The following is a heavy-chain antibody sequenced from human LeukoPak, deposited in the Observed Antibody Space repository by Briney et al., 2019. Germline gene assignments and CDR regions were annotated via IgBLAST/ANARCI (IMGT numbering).Heavy chain of an antibody. CDR1: GFTFSSYW. CDR3: AKADRTGSYSYYYMDV. Sequence: PGGSLRLSCAASGFTFSSYWMHWVRQAPGKGLMWVSRINSDGSNTSYADSVKGRFTISRDNAKNTLYLQMNSLRAEDSAVYYCAKADRTGSYSYYYMDVWGKGTTVTVSS. V-gene: IGHV3-74*01. CDR2: INSDGSNT. D-gene: IGHD3-16*02. J-gene: IGHJ6*03.